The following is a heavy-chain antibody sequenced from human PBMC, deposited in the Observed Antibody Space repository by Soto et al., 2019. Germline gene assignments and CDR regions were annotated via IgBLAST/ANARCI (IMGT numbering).Heavy chain of an antibody. V-gene: IGHV1-8*01. CDR2: MNPNSGNT. D-gene: IGHD4-17*01. CDR1: GYTFTSYD. CDR3: ASHLRWAEP. J-gene: IGHJ5*02. Sequence: QVQLVQSGAEVKKPGASGRVSSKVPGYTFTSYDINWGRQPTGQGLEWMGWMNPNSGNTGYAQKFQGRVTMTRNTSISTAYMELSSLRSEDTAVYYCASHLRWAEPWGQGTLVTVS.